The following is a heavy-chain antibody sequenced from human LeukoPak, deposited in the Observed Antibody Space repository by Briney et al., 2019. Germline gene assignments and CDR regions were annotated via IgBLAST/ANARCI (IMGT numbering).Heavy chain of an antibody. D-gene: IGHD4-11*01. CDR3: ARPQRYSNYALDY. CDR2: IYYSGST. CDR1: GGSISSNSYY. V-gene: IGHV4-39*01. Sequence: SETLSLTCTVSGGSISSNSYYWGWIRQPPGKGLEWIGSIYYSGSTYYKPSLKSRVTMSVDTSKNQFSLKLSSVTAADTAVYYCARPQRYSNYALDYWGQGTLVTVSS. J-gene: IGHJ4*02.